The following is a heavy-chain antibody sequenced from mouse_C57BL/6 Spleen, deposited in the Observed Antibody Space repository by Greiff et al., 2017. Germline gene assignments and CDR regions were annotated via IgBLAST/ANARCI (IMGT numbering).Heavy chain of an antibody. CDR2: ISYDGSN. J-gene: IGHJ1*03. CDR3: AHVYDGYYGGYFDV. D-gene: IGHD2-3*01. V-gene: IGHV3-6*01. Sequence: EVQLVESGPGLVKPSQSLSLTCSVTGYSITSGYYWNWIRQFPGNKLEWMGYISYDGSNNYNPSLKNRISITRDTSKNQFFLKLNSVTTEDTATYYCAHVYDGYYGGYFDVWGTGTTVTVSS. CDR1: GYSITSGYY.